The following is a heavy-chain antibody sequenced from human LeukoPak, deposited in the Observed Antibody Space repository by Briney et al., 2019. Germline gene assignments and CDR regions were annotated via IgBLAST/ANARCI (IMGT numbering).Heavy chain of an antibody. V-gene: IGHV4-39*02. CDR3: ARDSQRNGAFDI. Sequence: SETLSLTCTVSGGSLSSSSYYWGWLRQPPGRGLEWIGSIYYSGSTYYNPSLKSRVTISVDTSKNQFSLKLSSVTAADTAVYYCARDSQRNGAFDIWGQGTMVTVSS. D-gene: IGHD1-14*01. CDR2: IYYSGST. J-gene: IGHJ3*02. CDR1: GGSLSSSSYY.